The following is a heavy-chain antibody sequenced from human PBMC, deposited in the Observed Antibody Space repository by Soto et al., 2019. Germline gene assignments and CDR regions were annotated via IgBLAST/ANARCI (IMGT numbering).Heavy chain of an antibody. CDR2: IYSGGST. V-gene: IGHV3-53*01. D-gene: IGHD2-15*01. J-gene: IGHJ3*02. CDR1: GFTVSSNY. Sequence: QAGGSLRLSCAASGFTVSSNYMSWVRQAPGKGLEWVSVIYSGGSTYYADSVKGRFTISRDNSKNTLYLQMNSLRAEDTAVYYCARDLGWWYRGSIWGQGTMVTVSS. CDR3: ARDLGWWYRGSI.